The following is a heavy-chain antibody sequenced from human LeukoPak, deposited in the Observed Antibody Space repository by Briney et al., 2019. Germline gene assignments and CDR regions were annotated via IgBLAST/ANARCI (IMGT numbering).Heavy chain of an antibody. J-gene: IGHJ4*02. Sequence: GGSLRLSCAASGFTFSSYSMNWVRQAPGKGLEWVSYISSSSSTIFYADSVKGRFTISRDNVKSSLFLQLNSLRDEDTAVYYCARDEDAFGGQGTLVTVSS. CDR2: ISSSSSTI. V-gene: IGHV3-48*02. CDR3: ARDEDAF. CDR1: GFTFSSYS.